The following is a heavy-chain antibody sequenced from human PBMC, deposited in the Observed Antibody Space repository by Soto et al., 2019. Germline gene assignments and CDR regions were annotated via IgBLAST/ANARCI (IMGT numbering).Heavy chain of an antibody. Sequence: GGSLRLSCTASGFDFRSYGIHWVRQAPGRGLEWVAAASYDGSETYYADSAKGRFTVSKETSKNTAFLQMNALGHEDTAVYFCVRDSGWPILNFDSWGQGTLVTVSS. CDR2: ASYDGSET. CDR3: VRDSGWPILNFDS. J-gene: IGHJ4*02. CDR1: GFDFRSYG. D-gene: IGHD3-10*01. V-gene: IGHV3-30*03.